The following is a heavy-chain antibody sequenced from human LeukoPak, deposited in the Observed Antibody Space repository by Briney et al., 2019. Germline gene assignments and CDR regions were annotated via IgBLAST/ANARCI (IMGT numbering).Heavy chain of an antibody. J-gene: IGHJ3*02. D-gene: IGHD3-9*01. CDR2: IYYSGST. CDR1: GGSISSSRYY. Sequence: PSETLSLTCTVSGGSISSSRYYWGWIRQPPGKGLEWIGSIYYSGSTYYNPSLKSRVTISVDTSKNQFSLKLSSVTAADTAVYYCARLNINYDILTGSLHPSHDAFDIWGQGTMVTVSS. CDR3: ARLNINYDILTGSLHPSHDAFDI. V-gene: IGHV4-39*01.